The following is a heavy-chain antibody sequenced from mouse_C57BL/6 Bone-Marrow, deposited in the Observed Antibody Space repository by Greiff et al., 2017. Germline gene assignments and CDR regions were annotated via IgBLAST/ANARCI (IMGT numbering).Heavy chain of an antibody. J-gene: IGHJ1*03. CDR2: IDPSDSYT. Sequence: VQLQQPGAELVRPGTSVKLSCKASGYTFTSYWMHWVKQRPGQGLEWIGVIDPSDSYTNYNQKFKGKATLTVDTSSSTASMPLSSLTSEDSEVYYWARPPFEGSSPIGYFDVWGTGTTVTVSA. V-gene: IGHV1-59*01. D-gene: IGHD1-1*01. CDR1: GYTFTSYW. CDR3: ARPPFEGSSPIGYFDV.